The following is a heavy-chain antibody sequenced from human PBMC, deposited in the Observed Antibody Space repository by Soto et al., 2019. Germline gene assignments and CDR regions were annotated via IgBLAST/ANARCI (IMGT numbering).Heavy chain of an antibody. CDR3: ARISSSTSRDAKGPNWFDP. Sequence: ASLKVSCKASGYTFTGYYMHWVRQAPGQGLEWMGWINPNSGGTNYAQKFQGRVTMTRDTSISTAYMELSRLRSDDTAVYYCARISSSTSRDAKGPNWFDPWGQGTLVTVSS. J-gene: IGHJ5*02. CDR2: INPNSGGT. D-gene: IGHD2-2*01. CDR1: GYTFTGYY. V-gene: IGHV1-2*02.